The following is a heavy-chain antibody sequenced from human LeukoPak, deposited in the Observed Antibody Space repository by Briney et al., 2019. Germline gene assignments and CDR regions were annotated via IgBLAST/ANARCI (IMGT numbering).Heavy chain of an antibody. V-gene: IGHV3-23*01. D-gene: IGHD4-23*01. CDR3: AKNGNSRFDFDY. Sequence: GSLRLSRAASGFTFSSYALSLVRQAPGKGLEWVSAISGSGGSTYYADSVKGRFTISRDNSKNTLYLQMNSLRAEDTAVYYCAKNGNSRFDFDYWGQGTLVTVSS. CDR2: ISGSGGST. CDR1: GFTFSSYA. J-gene: IGHJ4*02.